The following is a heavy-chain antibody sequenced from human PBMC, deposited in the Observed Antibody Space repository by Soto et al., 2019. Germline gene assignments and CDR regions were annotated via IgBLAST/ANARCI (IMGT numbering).Heavy chain of an antibody. V-gene: IGHV5-51*01. CDR1: GYSFTSYW. CDR2: IYPGDSDT. J-gene: IGHJ6*01. CDR3: ARIIGSTGYYSGMDV. Sequence: GASLKVSCKASGYSFTSYWIGWVLQMPGKGLEWMGIIYPGDSDTRYSPSFQGQVTISAEKSISTAYLQWSSLKASDTAMYYCARIIGSTGYYSGMDVWGQGTTV.